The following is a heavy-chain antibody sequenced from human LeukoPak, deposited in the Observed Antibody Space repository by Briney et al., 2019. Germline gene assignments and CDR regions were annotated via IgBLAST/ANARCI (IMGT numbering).Heavy chain of an antibody. J-gene: IGHJ6*02. CDR1: GFTFSSYS. Sequence: GGSLRLSCAASGFTFSSYSMNWVRQAPGKGLELVSSISSSSSYIYYADSVKGRFTISRDNAKNSLYLQMNSLRAEDTAVYYCARDGKQLERVNLYGMDVWGQGTTVTVSS. D-gene: IGHD1-1*01. CDR3: ARDGKQLERVNLYGMDV. V-gene: IGHV3-21*01. CDR2: ISSSSSYI.